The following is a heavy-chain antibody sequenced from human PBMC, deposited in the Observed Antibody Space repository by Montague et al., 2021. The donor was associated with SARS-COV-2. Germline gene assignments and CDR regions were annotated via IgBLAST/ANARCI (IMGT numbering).Heavy chain of an antibody. CDR2: INHSGST. CDR1: GGSFSGYY. Sequence: SETLSLTCAVYGGSFSGYYWSWIRQPPGKGLEWIGEINHSGSTNYNPSLKSRVTISVDTSKNQFSLKLSSVTAADTAVYYCASFPSGYCDSSGYHIWGQGTLVTASS. D-gene: IGHD3-22*01. V-gene: IGHV4-34*01. J-gene: IGHJ4*02. CDR3: ASFPSGYCDSSGYHI.